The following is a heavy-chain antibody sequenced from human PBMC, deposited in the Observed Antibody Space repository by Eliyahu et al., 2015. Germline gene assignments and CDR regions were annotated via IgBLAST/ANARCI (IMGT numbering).Heavy chain of an antibody. V-gene: IGHV4-34*01. CDR2: INHSGST. Sequence: QVQLQQWGAGLLKPSETLSLTCAVYGGSFSGYYWSWIRQPPGKGLEWIGEINHSGSTNYNPSLKSRVTISVDTSKNQFSLKLSSVTAADTAVYYCARGNRESSDPYGMDVWGQGTTVTVSS. CDR3: ARGNRESSDPYGMDV. J-gene: IGHJ6*02. CDR1: GGSFSGYY. D-gene: IGHD6-19*01.